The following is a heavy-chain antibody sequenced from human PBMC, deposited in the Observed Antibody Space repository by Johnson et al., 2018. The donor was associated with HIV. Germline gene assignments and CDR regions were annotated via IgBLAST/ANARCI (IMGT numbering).Heavy chain of an antibody. CDR1: GFTFSSYD. Sequence: VQLVESGGGLVQPGGSLRLSCAASGFTFSSYDMHWVRQATGKGLEWVSAIGTAGDTYYPGSVKARFTISRENAKNSLYLQMNSLRAEDTAVYYCARDRVGATAFDMWGQGTMVTVSS. D-gene: IGHD1-26*01. CDR3: ARDRVGATAFDM. CDR2: IGTAGDT. J-gene: IGHJ3*02. V-gene: IGHV3-13*01.